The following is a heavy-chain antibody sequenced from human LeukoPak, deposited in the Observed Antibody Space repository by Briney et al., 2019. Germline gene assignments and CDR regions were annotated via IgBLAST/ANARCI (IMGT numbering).Heavy chain of an antibody. V-gene: IGHV1-2*02. J-gene: IGHJ4*02. CDR1: GYTFTGYY. Sequence: GASVKVSCKASGYTFTGYYMHWVRQAPGQGLEWMGWINPNSGGTNYAQKFQGRVTMTRDTSISTAYMELSRLRSDDTAVYYCARGTDYESSGYYYEPPDYWGQGTLVTVSS. D-gene: IGHD3-22*01. CDR3: ARGTDYESSGYYYEPPDY. CDR2: INPNSGGT.